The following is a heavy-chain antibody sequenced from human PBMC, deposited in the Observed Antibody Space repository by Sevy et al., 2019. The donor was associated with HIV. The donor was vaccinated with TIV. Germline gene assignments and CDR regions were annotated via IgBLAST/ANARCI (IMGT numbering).Heavy chain of an antibody. CDR3: AGDGGYDYVWGSFRYAGPGPADY. D-gene: IGHD3-16*02. J-gene: IGHJ4*02. V-gene: IGHV3-21*01. CDR1: GFTVSNYS. CDR2: ISSSSTYI. Sequence: GGSLRLSCAASGFTVSNYSMNWVRQAPGKGLEWVSSISSSSTYIYYADSVKGRFTISRDDAKNSLFLQMNSLRAEDTAVYYCAGDGGYDYVWGSFRYAGPGPADYWGQGTLVTVSS.